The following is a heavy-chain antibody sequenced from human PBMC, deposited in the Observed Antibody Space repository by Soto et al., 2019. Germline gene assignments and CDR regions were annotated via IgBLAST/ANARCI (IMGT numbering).Heavy chain of an antibody. CDR2: ISYDGSNR. J-gene: IGHJ2*01. CDR3: AKAQFDL. Sequence: QVQLVESGGGVVQPGRSLRLSCAASGFTFSSYGMHWVRQAPGKGLEWVAVISYDGSNRYYADSVKGRFTISRDNSKNTLYLKMNSLRAEDTAVYYCAKAQFDLWGRGTLVTVSS. CDR1: GFTFSSYG. V-gene: IGHV3-30*18.